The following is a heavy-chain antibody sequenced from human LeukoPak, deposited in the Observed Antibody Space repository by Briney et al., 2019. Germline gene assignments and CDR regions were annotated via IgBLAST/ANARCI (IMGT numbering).Heavy chain of an antibody. Sequence: GGSLRLSCAASGFTFNSYNMNWVRQAPGKGLEWVSYITRNSDTIDYADSVKGRFTMSRDNANNLLYLQMNSLRVEDTAVYYCAKGREWGDYWGQGTLITVSS. CDR1: GFTFNSYN. V-gene: IGHV3-48*01. CDR2: ITRNSDTI. D-gene: IGHD3-16*01. CDR3: AKGREWGDY. J-gene: IGHJ4*02.